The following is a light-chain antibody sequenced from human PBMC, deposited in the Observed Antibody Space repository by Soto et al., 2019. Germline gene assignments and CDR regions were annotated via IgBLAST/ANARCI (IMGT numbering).Light chain of an antibody. V-gene: IGKV3-11*01. CDR1: QSVRSY. CDR3: QQRSNWPLT. CDR2: DAS. Sequence: EIVLTQSPATLSLSPGERATLSCRASQSVRSYLAWYQHKHGQAPRLLIYDASNRAPGIPARFSGSGSGTDFTLTISSLEPEDFAVYYCQQRSNWPLTFGGGTKVEIK. J-gene: IGKJ4*01.